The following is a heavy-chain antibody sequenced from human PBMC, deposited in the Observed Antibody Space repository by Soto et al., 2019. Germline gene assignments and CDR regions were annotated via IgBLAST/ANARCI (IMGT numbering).Heavy chain of an antibody. D-gene: IGHD3-16*02. Sequence: GGSLRLSCAASGFTFSTYIMNWVRQAPGKGLEWVSSISSSSSYIYYADSVKGRFTISRDNAKNSLYLQMNSLRAEDTAVYYCARVLDYDYVWGSYPLNWFDPWGQGTLVTVSS. CDR3: ARVLDYDYVWGSYPLNWFDP. V-gene: IGHV3-21*01. CDR1: GFTFSTYI. CDR2: ISSSSSYI. J-gene: IGHJ5*02.